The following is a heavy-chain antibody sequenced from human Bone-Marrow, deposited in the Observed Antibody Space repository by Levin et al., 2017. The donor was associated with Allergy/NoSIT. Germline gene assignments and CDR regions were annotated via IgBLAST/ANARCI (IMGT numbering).Heavy chain of an antibody. CDR3: ASSWRDFFYYSMHV. CDR2: ISHDGDKK. V-gene: IGHV3-30-3*01. D-gene: IGHD2/OR15-2a*01. Sequence: PGGFLRLSCAASGFTFTSYSIHWVRQAPGKGLEWVAVISHDGDKKHNADSVKGRFTISRDNSRKTVFLQMIRLRVEDTALYYCASSWRDFFYYSMHVWGQGPTVTVSS. CDR1: GFTFTSYS. J-gene: IGHJ6*02.